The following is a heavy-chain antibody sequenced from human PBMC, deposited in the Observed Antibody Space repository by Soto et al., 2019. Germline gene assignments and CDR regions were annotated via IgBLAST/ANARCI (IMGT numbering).Heavy chain of an antibody. CDR1: GGSISSYY. CDR3: ARQAGITMVRGVIIN. CDR2: IYYSGST. J-gene: IGHJ4*02. V-gene: IGHV4-59*08. D-gene: IGHD3-10*01. Sequence: SETLSLTCTVSGGSISSYYWSWIRQPPGKGLEWIGYIYYSGSTNYNPSLKSRVTISVDTSKNQFSLKLSSVTAADTAVYYCARQAGITMVRGVIINWGQGTLVTVSS.